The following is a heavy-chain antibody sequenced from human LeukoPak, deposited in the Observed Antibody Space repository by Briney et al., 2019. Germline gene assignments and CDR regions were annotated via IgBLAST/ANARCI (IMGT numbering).Heavy chain of an antibody. Sequence: SVKVSCKASGGTFSSYTISWVRQAPGQGLEWMGRIIPILGIANYAQKFQGRVTITADKSTSTAHMELSSLRSEDTAVYYCARARNPYGDFDYWGQGTLVTVSS. CDR2: IIPILGIA. CDR1: GGTFSSYT. CDR3: ARARNPYGDFDY. J-gene: IGHJ4*02. V-gene: IGHV1-69*02. D-gene: IGHD4-17*01.